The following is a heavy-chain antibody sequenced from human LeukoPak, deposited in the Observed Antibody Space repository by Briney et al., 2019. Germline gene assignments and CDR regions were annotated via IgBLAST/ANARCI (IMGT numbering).Heavy chain of an antibody. CDR3: VKGLHLLDV. Sequence: GGSLRLSCAASGFTVSSNYMSWVRQATGKALEWVSVIYSGGSTYYADSVKGRFTISGDNSKNTLYLQMNSLRAEDTAVYYCVKGLHLLDVWGEGTSVTVSS. J-gene: IGHJ6*04. CDR2: IYSGGST. V-gene: IGHV3-66*01. CDR1: GFTVSSNY.